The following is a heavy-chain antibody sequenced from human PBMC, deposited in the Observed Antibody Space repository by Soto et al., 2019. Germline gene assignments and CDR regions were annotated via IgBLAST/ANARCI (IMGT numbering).Heavy chain of an antibody. CDR1: GFTFSDYS. Sequence: GGSLRLSCVASGFTFSDYSMNWVRQTPGKGLEWIAYIYASGGTIYYADSVKGRFTISRDTAKSSLYLQMNSLRAEDTGVYYCVRDPEALDYWGQGTLVTVS. CDR3: VRDPEALDY. CDR2: IYASGGTI. J-gene: IGHJ4*02. V-gene: IGHV3-48*01.